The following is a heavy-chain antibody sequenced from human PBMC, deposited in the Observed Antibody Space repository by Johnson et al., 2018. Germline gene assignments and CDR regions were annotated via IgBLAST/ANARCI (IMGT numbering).Heavy chain of an antibody. J-gene: IGHJ1*01. CDR1: GFTFSSYA. D-gene: IGHD3-22*01. V-gene: IGHV3-64*01. CDR3: AMAVDRLPDGYFQH. Sequence: VQLVESGGGLVQPGGSLRLSCAASGFTFSSYAMHWVRQAPGKGLEYVSAISSNGGSTYYANSVKGRFTISRDNSKNTLYLQMGSLRAEDMAVYYCAMAVDRLPDGYFQHWGQGTLVTVSS. CDR2: ISSNGGST.